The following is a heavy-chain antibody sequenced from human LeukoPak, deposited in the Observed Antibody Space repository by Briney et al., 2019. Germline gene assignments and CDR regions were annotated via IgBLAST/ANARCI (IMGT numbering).Heavy chain of an antibody. CDR2: ISSSGSTI. CDR1: GFTFSSYE. V-gene: IGHV3-48*03. D-gene: IGHD3-9*01. CDR3: AKDFLIRDWYGSYFDY. J-gene: IGHJ4*02. Sequence: GGSLRLSCAASGFTFSSYEMNWVRQAPGKGLEWVSYISSSGSTIYYADSVKGRFTISRDNAKNSLYLQMNSLRAEDTAVYYCAKDFLIRDWYGSYFDYWGQGTLVTVSS.